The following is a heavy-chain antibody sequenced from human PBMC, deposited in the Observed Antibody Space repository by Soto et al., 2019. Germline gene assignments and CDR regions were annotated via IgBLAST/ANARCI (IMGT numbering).Heavy chain of an antibody. D-gene: IGHD2-15*01. J-gene: IGHJ6*04. CDR1: GYTFSTSG. CDR3: ARIGAAPDYYSGMDV. CDR2: ISTYNGDT. V-gene: IGHV1-18*01. Sequence: QVQLVQSGAEVRKPGASVKVSCKASGYTFSTSGMSWLRQAPGQGLEWMGWISTYNGDTNDAPKFQDRVTMTSDASASTVNRELRSLRCDYTAVYYCARIGAAPDYYSGMDVWGKGTRVTVSS.